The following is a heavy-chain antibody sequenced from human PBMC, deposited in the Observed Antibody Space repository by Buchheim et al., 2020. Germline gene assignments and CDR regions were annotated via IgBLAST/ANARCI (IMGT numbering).Heavy chain of an antibody. J-gene: IGHJ5*02. V-gene: IGHV4-39*07. D-gene: IGHD6-13*01. CDR1: GGSISSSSYY. CDR3: ARDQGGSNSWYGGNWFDP. CDR2: IYYSGST. Sequence: QLQLQESGPGLVKPSETLSLTCTVSGGSISSSSYYWGWIRQPPGKGLEWIGSIYYSGSTYYNPSLKSRVTISVDTSKNQFSLKLSSVTAADTAVYYCARDQGGSNSWYGGNWFDPWGQGTL.